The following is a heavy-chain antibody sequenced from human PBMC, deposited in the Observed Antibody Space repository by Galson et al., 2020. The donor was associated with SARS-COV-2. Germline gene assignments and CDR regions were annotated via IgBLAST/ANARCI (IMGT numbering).Heavy chain of an antibody. D-gene: IGHD2-2*01. CDR1: GFNFRGHW. J-gene: IGHJ4*02. CDR3: ARDTMRTEPFDY. CDR2: TNSDGSNT. V-gene: IGHV3-74*01. Sequence: GGSLRLSCAASGFNFRGHWMHWVRPAPGKGLVWLGRTNSDGSNTRSADSVKGRFTISRDNAKNTLFLQVNSLRAEDTAVYYCARDTMRTEPFDYWGQRTLVTVSP.